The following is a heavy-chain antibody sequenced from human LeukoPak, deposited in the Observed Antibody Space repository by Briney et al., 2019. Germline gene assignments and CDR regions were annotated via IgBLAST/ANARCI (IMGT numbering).Heavy chain of an antibody. CDR1: DGSIDSYY. D-gene: IGHD1-26*01. CDR2: INYSGST. CDR3: ARERGSYLDY. Sequence: SETLSPTCTVSDGSIDSYYWSWIRQPPGRGLEWIGYINYSGSTNYNPSLQSRVTISLDTSKNQYSLKLSSVTAADTAVYYCARERGSYLDYWGQGTLVTVSS. V-gene: IGHV4-59*01. J-gene: IGHJ4*02.